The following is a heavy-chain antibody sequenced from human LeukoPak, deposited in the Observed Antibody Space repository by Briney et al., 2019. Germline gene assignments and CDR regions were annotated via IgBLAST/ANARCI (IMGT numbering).Heavy chain of an antibody. D-gene: IGHD6-6*01. Sequence: SETLSLTCTVSGGSISGSNYYWGWIRQPPGKGLEWIGGIYYSGSTYYNPSLKSRVTISVDTSKNQFSLKLSSVTAADTAVYYCARVAQLANFDYWGQGTLVTVSS. CDR3: ARVAQLANFDY. CDR1: GGSISGSNYY. V-gene: IGHV4-39*07. CDR2: IYYSGST. J-gene: IGHJ4*02.